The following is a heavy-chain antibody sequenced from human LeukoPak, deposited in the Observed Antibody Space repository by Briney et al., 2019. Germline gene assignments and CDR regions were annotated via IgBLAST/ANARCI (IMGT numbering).Heavy chain of an antibody. CDR1: GFTFSTYS. V-gene: IGHV3-33*08. Sequence: GGSLRLSCAASGFTFSTYSMTWVRQAPGKGLEWVAVIWYDGSNKYYADSVKGRFTISRDNSKNTLYLQMNSLRAEDTAVYYCARDQLWGQTADFDYWGQGTLVTVSS. J-gene: IGHJ4*02. CDR3: ARDQLWGQTADFDY. D-gene: IGHD5-18*01. CDR2: IWYDGSNK.